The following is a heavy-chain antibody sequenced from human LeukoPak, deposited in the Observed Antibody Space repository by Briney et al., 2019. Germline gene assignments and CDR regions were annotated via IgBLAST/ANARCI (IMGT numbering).Heavy chain of an antibody. D-gene: IGHD3-10*01. V-gene: IGHV3-48*03. CDR2: ISSTGSAI. CDR3: ARRAAGRPGADYFQH. CDR1: GFTFSSYE. Sequence: GGSLRLSCAASGFTFSSYEMNWVRQAPGKGLEWASYISSTGSAIYYADSVKGRFTISRDNAKNSLFLQMNSLRAEDTAVYYCARRAAGRPGADYFQHWGQGILVTVSS. J-gene: IGHJ1*01.